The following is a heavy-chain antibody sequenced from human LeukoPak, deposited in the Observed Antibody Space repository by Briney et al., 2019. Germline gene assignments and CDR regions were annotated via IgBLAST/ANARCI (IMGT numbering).Heavy chain of an antibody. V-gene: IGHV3-23*01. D-gene: IGHD1-1*01. CDR3: AKELIILPTGTVAFDI. CDR1: GFSFGTNA. J-gene: IGHJ3*02. Sequence: GGSLRLSCAASGFSFGTNAMSWVRQPPGKGLEWVSAISGSGGDTYYAGSVKGRFTISRDNSKNTLYLQMNSLRAEDTAVYFCAKELIILPTGTVAFDIWGQGTMVTVSS. CDR2: ISGSGGDT.